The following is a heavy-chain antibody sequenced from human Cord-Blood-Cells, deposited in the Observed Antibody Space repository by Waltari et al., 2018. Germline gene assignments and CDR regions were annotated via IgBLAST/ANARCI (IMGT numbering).Heavy chain of an antibody. D-gene: IGHD3-3*01. CDR1: GGSFSGYY. CDR3: ARGVTIFGVVTPFDY. CDR2: INHSGST. Sequence: QVQLQQWGAGLLKPSETLSLTCAVYGGSFSGYYWSWIRQPPGKGLEWIGEINHSGSTNYNPSLKIRVTISVDTSKNQFSLKLSSVTAADTAVYYCARGVTIFGVVTPFDYWGQGTLVTVSS. V-gene: IGHV4-34*01. J-gene: IGHJ4*02.